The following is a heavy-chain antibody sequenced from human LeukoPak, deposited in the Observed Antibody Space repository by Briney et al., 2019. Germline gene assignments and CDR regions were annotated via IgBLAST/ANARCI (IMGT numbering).Heavy chain of an antibody. D-gene: IGHD2-2*02. J-gene: IGHJ5*02. CDR3: ARQLGYCSSTSCYRGFDP. CDR2: INHSGST. V-gene: IGHV4-34*01. Sequence: SETLSLTCAVYGGSFSGYYWSWIRQPPGKGLEWIGEINHSGSTNYNPSLKSRVTISVDTSKNQFSLKLSSVTAADTAVYYCARQLGYCSSTSCYRGFDPWGQGTLVSVSS. CDR1: GGSFSGYY.